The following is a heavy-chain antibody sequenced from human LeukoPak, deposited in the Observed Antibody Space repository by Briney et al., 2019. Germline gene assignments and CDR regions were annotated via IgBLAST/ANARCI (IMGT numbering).Heavy chain of an antibody. D-gene: IGHD6-19*01. CDR3: TRDPSNTSGRYAYFDS. CDR1: GYTFNRHG. V-gene: IGHV1-18*01. Sequence: ASVKVSCKASGYTFNRHGISWVRQAPGQGLEWMGWISAYNGDTIYEQKFQGRLTMTKDTSTSTADMELRSLRSDDTAVYYCTRDPSNTSGRYAYFDSWGQGTLLTVSS. CDR2: ISAYNGDT. J-gene: IGHJ4*02.